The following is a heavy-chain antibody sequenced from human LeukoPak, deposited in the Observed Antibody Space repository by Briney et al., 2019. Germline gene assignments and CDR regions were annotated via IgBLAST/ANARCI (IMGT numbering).Heavy chain of an antibody. D-gene: IGHD2-2*02. V-gene: IGHV3-33*01. J-gene: IGHJ4*02. CDR1: GFIFSSYG. CDR2: VWYDGTNT. Sequence: PGGSLRLSCAASGFIFSSYGMHWVRQAPGKGLEWVGVVWYDGTNTFYGDSVKGRFTISRDNFNNTLYLQMNSLRAEDTALYYCARAPYTTGRSFYFDSWGQGTLVTVSS. CDR3: ARAPYTTGRSFYFDS.